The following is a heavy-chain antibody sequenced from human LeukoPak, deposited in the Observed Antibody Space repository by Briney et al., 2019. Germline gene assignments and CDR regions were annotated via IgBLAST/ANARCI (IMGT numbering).Heavy chain of an antibody. CDR2: ISGSGGST. CDR3: AKDAGYSSSWYMGNYYYYYMDV. Sequence: PGGTLRLSCAASGFTFSSYGMSWVRQAPGKGLEWVSAISGSGGSTYYADSVKGRSTISRDNSKNTLSLQMNSLRAEDTAVYYCAKDAGYSSSWYMGNYYYYYMDVWGKGTTVTVSS. J-gene: IGHJ6*03. CDR1: GFTFSSYG. V-gene: IGHV3-23*01. D-gene: IGHD6-13*01.